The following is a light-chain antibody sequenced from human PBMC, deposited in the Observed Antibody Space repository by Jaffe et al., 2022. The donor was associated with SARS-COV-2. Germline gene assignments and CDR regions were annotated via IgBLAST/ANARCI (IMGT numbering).Light chain of an antibody. CDR2: AAS. V-gene: IGKV1-39*01. Sequence: DIQMTQSPSSLSASVGDTVTITCRASQGISDYLNWYQQRPGKAPKLLIYAASSLQSGVPSRFSGSGSGTDFTLTINSLQPEDFATYSCQQSYTTSITFGQGTRLEIK. CDR3: QQSYTTSIT. J-gene: IGKJ5*01. CDR1: QGISDY.